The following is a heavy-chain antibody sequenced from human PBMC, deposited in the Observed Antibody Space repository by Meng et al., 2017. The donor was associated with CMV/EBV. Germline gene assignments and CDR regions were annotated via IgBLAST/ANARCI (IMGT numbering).Heavy chain of an antibody. Sequence: GSLRLSCTVSGYSISSGYYWGWIRQPPGKGLEWIGSIYHSGSTYYNPSLKSRVTISVDTSKNQFCLKLSSVTAADTAVYYCARDQLTGMDVWGQGTTVTVSS. J-gene: IGHJ6*02. CDR1: GYSISSGYY. CDR3: ARDQLTGMDV. V-gene: IGHV4-38-2*02. CDR2: IYHSGST. D-gene: IGHD2-2*01.